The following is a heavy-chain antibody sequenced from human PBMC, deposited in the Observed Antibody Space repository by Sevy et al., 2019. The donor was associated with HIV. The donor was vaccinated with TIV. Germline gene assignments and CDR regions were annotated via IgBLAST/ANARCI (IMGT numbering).Heavy chain of an antibody. CDR3: ARDRKVLLVVYAIPFDAFDI. Sequence: GGSLRLSCAASGFTFSIYAMSWVRQAPGKGLEWVSGLSGSGGSTYYADSVKGRFTISRDNSKNTLYLQMNSLRPEDTAVYYCARDRKVLLVVYAIPFDAFDIWGQGTMVTVSS. V-gene: IGHV3-23*01. CDR2: LSGSGGST. D-gene: IGHD2-8*02. CDR1: GFTFSIYA. J-gene: IGHJ3*02.